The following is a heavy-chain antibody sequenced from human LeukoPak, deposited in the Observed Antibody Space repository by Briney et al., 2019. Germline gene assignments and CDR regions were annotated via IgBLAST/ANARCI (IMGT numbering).Heavy chain of an antibody. CDR1: GLTFVDNA. Sequence: GRFLRSSVAAFGLTFVDNAMDWVGQAPGKGLDWFSGISWNSGSIGYEDSVKGRFTISRDNAKNSLYLQMNSLRTEDAALYYCAKGDTAMVYYYMDVWGKGTTVTVSS. CDR2: ISWNSGSI. V-gene: IGHV3-9*01. J-gene: IGHJ6*03. CDR3: AKGDTAMVYYYMDV. D-gene: IGHD5-18*01.